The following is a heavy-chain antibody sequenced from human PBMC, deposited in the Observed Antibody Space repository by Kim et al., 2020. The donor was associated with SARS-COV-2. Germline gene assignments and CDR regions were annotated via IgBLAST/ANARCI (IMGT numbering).Heavy chain of an antibody. CDR1: GGTFSSYA. CDR3: ARDRPAETLVIIPPDLEPLDP. D-gene: IGHD3-3*01. V-gene: IGHV1-69*06. J-gene: IGHJ5*02. CDR2: IIPIFGSA. Sequence: SVKVSCKASGGTFSSYAISWVRQAPGQGLEWVGGIIPIFGSANYAQKFQGRVTITADKSTSTVYMELSSLRSEDTAVYYCARDRPAETLVIIPPDLEPLDPWGQGTLVTVSS.